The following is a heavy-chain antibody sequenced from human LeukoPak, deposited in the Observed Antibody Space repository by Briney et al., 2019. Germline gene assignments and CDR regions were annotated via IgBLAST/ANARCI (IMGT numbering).Heavy chain of an antibody. Sequence: PGGSLRLSCAASGFTVSSNYMSWVRQAPGKGLEYVSAISSNGGSTYYANSVKGRFTISRDNSKNTLYLQMGSLRAEDMAVYYCARGSRDYYDSSGYYLNYWGQGTLVTVSS. CDR2: ISSNGGST. CDR1: GFTVSSNY. V-gene: IGHV3-64*01. D-gene: IGHD3-22*01. CDR3: ARGSRDYYDSSGYYLNY. J-gene: IGHJ4*02.